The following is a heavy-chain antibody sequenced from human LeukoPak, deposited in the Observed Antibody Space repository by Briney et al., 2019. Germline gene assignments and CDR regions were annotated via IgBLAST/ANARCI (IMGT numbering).Heavy chain of an antibody. D-gene: IGHD3-10*01. CDR2: INHSGST. CDR1: GGSFSGYY. V-gene: IGHV4-34*01. J-gene: IGHJ2*01. CDR3: ARGLSPGGHWSFDL. Sequence: PSETLSLTCAVYGGSFSGYYWSWLRQPPGKGLEWIGEINHSGSTNYNPSLKSRVTISVDTSKNQFSLKLSSVTAADTAVYYCARGLSPGGHWSFDLWGRGTLVTVSS.